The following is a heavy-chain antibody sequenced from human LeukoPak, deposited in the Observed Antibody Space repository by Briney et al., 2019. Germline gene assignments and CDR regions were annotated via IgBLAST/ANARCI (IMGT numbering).Heavy chain of an antibody. CDR2: ISSSSSYI. CDR1: GFTFSSYS. J-gene: IGHJ4*02. D-gene: IGHD6-13*01. CDR3: ARDLEIGDSSSWYLDY. V-gene: IGHV3-21*01. Sequence: KAGGSLRLSCAASGFTFSSYSMNWVRQAPGGGLEWVSSISSSSSYIYYADSVKGRFTISRDNAKNSLYLQMNSLRAEDTAVYYCARDLEIGDSSSWYLDYWGQGTLVTVSS.